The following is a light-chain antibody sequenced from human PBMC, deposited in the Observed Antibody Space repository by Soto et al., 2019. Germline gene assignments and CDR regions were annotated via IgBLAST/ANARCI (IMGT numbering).Light chain of an antibody. CDR2: GAS. Sequence: EIVLTQSPGTLSLSPGERATLSCRASQSVSNNYLAWYQQKPGQAPRLLIYGASTRATGIPARFSGGGSGTDFTLTISRLEPEDFAVYFCQQYAGPPTTFGQGTRLEIK. J-gene: IGKJ5*01. V-gene: IGKV3-20*01. CDR1: QSVSNNY. CDR3: QQYAGPPTT.